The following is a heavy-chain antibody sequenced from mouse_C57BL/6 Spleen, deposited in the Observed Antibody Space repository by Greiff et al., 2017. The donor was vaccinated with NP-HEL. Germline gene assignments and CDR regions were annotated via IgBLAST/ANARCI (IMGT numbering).Heavy chain of an antibody. CDR3: ARSYDYDGYWYFDV. CDR2: IRNKANGYTT. Sequence: DVMLVESGGGLVQPGGSLSLSCAASGFTFTDYYMSWVRQPPGKALEWLGFIRNKANGYTTEYSASVKGRFTISRDNSQSILYLQMNALRAEDSATYYCARSYDYDGYWYFDVWGTGTTVTVSS. D-gene: IGHD2-4*01. J-gene: IGHJ1*03. CDR1: GFTFTDYY. V-gene: IGHV7-3*01.